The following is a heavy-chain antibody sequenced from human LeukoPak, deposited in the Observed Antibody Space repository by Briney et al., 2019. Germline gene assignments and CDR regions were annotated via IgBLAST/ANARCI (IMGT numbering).Heavy chain of an antibody. V-gene: IGHV4-4*07. Sequence: KPSETLSLACTVSGGSISSYYWSWIRQPAGKGLEWIGRIYTSGSTNYNPSLKSRVTMSVDTSKNQFSLKLSSVTAADTAVYYCAREPAGIAAAGKALAFDIWGQGTMVTVSS. CDR2: IYTSGST. D-gene: IGHD6-13*01. CDR1: GGSISSYY. J-gene: IGHJ3*02. CDR3: AREPAGIAAAGKALAFDI.